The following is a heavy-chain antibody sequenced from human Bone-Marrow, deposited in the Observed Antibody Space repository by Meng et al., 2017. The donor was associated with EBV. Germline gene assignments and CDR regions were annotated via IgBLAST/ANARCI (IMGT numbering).Heavy chain of an antibody. CDR2: INHSGST. Sequence: QVRRNELGAGLLTPSETLSLTCAVYGVSLSGYHGSWIRQPPGKGLEWIGEINHSGSTNYNPSLKSRVTISVDTSKNQFSLKLSSVTAADTAVYYCARGAGYSSGWYGDPKYFQHWGQGTLVTVSS. J-gene: IGHJ1*01. CDR3: ARGAGYSSGWYGDPKYFQH. V-gene: IGHV4-34*01. CDR1: GVSLSGYH. D-gene: IGHD6-19*01.